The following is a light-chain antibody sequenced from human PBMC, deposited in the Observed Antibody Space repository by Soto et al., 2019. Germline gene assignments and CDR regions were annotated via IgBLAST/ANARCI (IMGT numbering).Light chain of an antibody. J-gene: IGKJ3*01. V-gene: IGKV3-20*01. CDR2: DAS. Sequence: EIVLTQSPGTLSLSPGERATLSCRASQSVSSSYLAWYQQKPGQAPRLLIYDASRATGIPDRFSGSGSGRDFILTITRLEPEDCAVYYCQHYGTSALFGPGTKVDI. CDR1: QSVSSSY. CDR3: QHYGTSAL.